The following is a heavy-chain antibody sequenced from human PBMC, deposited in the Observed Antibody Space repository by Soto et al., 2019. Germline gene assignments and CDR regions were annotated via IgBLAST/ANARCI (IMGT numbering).Heavy chain of an antibody. J-gene: IGHJ4*02. D-gene: IGHD6-19*01. Sequence: QVQLVQSGAEVKTPGASVKVSCKASGYTFTNYYIHWVRQTPGQGPEWIGVINPSRGLTTYSQRFQGRVSMTRETSTTTVYMELSSLRSEDTAIYYCARDGVPIAGRSGYFDYWGPGTEVTVSS. CDR2: INPSRGLT. CDR1: GYTFTNYY. CDR3: ARDGVPIAGRSGYFDY. V-gene: IGHV1-46*01.